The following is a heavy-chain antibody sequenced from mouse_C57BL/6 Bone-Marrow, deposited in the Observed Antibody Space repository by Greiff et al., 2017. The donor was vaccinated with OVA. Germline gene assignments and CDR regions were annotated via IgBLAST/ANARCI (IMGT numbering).Heavy chain of an antibody. D-gene: IGHD3-2*02. CDR2: IHPNSGST. Sequence: VQLQQPGAELVKPGASVKLSCKASGYTFTSYWMHWVKQRPGQGLEWIGMIHPNSGSTNYNEKFKSKATLTVDKSSSTAYMQLSSLTSEDSAVYDGARRLPWDYYAMDYWGQGTSVTVSS. CDR3: ARRLPWDYYAMDY. CDR1: GYTFTSYW. J-gene: IGHJ4*01. V-gene: IGHV1-64*01.